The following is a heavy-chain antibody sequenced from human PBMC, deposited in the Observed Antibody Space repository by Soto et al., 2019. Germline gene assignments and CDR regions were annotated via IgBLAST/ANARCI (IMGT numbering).Heavy chain of an antibody. CDR2: INAGNGDT. CDR3: ARDLTYHDFWSGPYYYGMDV. J-gene: IGHJ6*02. Sequence: WASVKVSCKASGYTFTTYAMHWVRQAPGQRLEWMGWINAGNGDTKYSQNFQDRVTITRDTSASTAYMELSSLRYEDTAVYYCARDLTYHDFWSGPYYYGMDVWGQGTTVTVSS. D-gene: IGHD3-3*01. CDR1: GYTFTTYA. V-gene: IGHV1-3*01.